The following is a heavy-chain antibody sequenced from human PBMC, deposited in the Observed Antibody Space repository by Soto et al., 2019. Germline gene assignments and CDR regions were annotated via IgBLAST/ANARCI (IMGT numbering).Heavy chain of an antibody. CDR2: MNPINGAA. Sequence: GASVKVSCKASGCDFTAYDINWLRQASGQGLEWMGWMNPINGAAGSARRFQGRISMTRNTATGTAYLELTSLRSDDSAVYYCGRGPSPRAPAGGTPYYYAMDVWGQGTTVTVSS. D-gene: IGHD6-13*01. CDR1: GCDFTAYD. J-gene: IGHJ6*02. V-gene: IGHV1-8*02. CDR3: GRGPSPRAPAGGTPYYYAMDV.